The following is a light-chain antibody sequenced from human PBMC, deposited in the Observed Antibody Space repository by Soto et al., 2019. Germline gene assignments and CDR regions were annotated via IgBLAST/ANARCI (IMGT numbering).Light chain of an antibody. CDR3: AAWDDSLNGVV. Sequence: QSVLTQPPSASGTPGQRVTISCSGGSSNIGSNGVNWYQQLPGTAPKLLIYKNNQRPSGVPDRFSASKSGTSASLAISGLQSEDEADYYCAAWDDSLNGVVFGGGPSSPS. J-gene: IGLJ2*01. V-gene: IGLV1-44*01. CDR2: KNN. CDR1: SSNIGSNG.